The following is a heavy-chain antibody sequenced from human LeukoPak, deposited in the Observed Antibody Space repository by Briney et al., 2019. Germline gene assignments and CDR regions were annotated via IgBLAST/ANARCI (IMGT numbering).Heavy chain of an antibody. J-gene: IGHJ4*02. D-gene: IGHD3-10*01. CDR2: ISSSSSTI. V-gene: IGHV3-48*04. Sequence: GGSLRLSCAASGFTFSSYSMNWVRQAPGKGLEWVSYISSSSSTIYYADSVKGRFTISRDNAKNSLYLQMNSLRAEDTAVYYCARDGPMVRGVFDYWGQGTLVTVSS. CDR3: ARDGPMVRGVFDY. CDR1: GFTFSSYS.